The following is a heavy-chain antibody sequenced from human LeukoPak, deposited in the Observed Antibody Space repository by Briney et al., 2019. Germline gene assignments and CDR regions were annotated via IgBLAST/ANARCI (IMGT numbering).Heavy chain of an antibody. D-gene: IGHD6-6*01. Sequence: RSLTCTVSXXSXSXXYGRWXRXPPGKGLXXMXXINHSGSTNYNPSLKSRLTISVDTSKNPFSLKLSSVTAADTAVYSCARGRIAARLRTFDYWGQGTLVTVSS. CDR3: ARGRIAARLRTFDY. J-gene: IGHJ4*02. CDR1: XXSXSXXY. V-gene: IGHV4-34*01. CDR2: INHSGST.